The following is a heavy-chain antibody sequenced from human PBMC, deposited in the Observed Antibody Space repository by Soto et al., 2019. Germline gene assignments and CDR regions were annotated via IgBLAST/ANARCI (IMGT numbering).Heavy chain of an antibody. Sequence: PGGSLRLSCAASGFTFSSYGMHWVRQAPGKGLEWVAVIWYDGSNKYYADSVKGRFTISRDNSKNTLYLQMNSLRAEDTAVYYCARAVYDSSGYYFEGPLDYWGQGTLVTVSS. V-gene: IGHV3-33*01. D-gene: IGHD3-22*01. CDR2: IWYDGSNK. CDR3: ARAVYDSSGYYFEGPLDY. J-gene: IGHJ4*02. CDR1: GFTFSSYG.